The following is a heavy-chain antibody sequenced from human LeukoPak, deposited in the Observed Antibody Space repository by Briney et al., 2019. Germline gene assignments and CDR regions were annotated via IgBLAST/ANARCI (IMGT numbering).Heavy chain of an antibody. CDR1: GFTFSSYG. V-gene: IGHV3-33*01. J-gene: IGHJ4*02. CDR3: ARDHARIAVAGSHFDY. Sequence: GGSLRLSCAASGFTFSSYGMHWVRQAPGRGLEWVAVIWYDGSNKYYADSVKGRFTISRDNSKNTLYLQMNSLRAEDTAVYYCARDHARIAVAGSHFDYWGQGTPVTVSS. D-gene: IGHD6-19*01. CDR2: IWYDGSNK.